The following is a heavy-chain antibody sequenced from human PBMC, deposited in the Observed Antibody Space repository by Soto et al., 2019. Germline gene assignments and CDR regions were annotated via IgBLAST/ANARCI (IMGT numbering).Heavy chain of an antibody. CDR1: GGSFSGYY. J-gene: IGHJ4*02. CDR3: ARGWEYSYGTGRLDY. CDR2: INHSGST. D-gene: IGHD5-18*01. V-gene: IGHV4-34*01. Sequence: QVQLQQWGAGLLKPSETLSLTCAVYGGSFSGYYWSWIRQPPGKGLEWIGEINHSGSTNYNPSLKSRVTISVDTSKNQFSLKLSSVTAADTAVYYCARGWEYSYGTGRLDYWGQGTLVTVSS.